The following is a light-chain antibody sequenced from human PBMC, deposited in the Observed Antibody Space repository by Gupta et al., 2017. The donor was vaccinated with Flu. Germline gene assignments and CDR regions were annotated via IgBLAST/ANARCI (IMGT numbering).Light chain of an antibody. V-gene: IGKV1-39*01. CDR3: QQTNSIPYT. J-gene: IGKJ2*01. Sequence: DIQMTQSPSSLSASVGDRVTITCRASQSISNYLNWYQLKPGKAPKLLISAASSLQSGVPSRVSGSGSGTDFTLTISSLQPEDSATYYCQQTNSIPYTFGQGTKLEIK. CDR1: QSISNY. CDR2: AAS.